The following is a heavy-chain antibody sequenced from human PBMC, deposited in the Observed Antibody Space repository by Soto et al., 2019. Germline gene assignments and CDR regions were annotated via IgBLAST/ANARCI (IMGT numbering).Heavy chain of an antibody. Sequence: GVSLRLSCAASGFTFSSYSMNWVRQAPGKGLEWVSYISSSSSTIYYADSVKGRFTISRDNSKNTLYLQMNSLRAEDTAVYYCAKPGLSPSGSPLPNYWGQGTLVTVSS. D-gene: IGHD1-26*01. J-gene: IGHJ4*02. V-gene: IGHV3-48*01. CDR3: AKPGLSPSGSPLPNY. CDR1: GFTFSSYS. CDR2: ISSSSSTI.